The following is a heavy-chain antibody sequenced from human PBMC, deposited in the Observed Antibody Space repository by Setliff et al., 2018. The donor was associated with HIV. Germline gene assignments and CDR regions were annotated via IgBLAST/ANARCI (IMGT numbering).Heavy chain of an antibody. CDR3: ARDFVYGYDF. D-gene: IGHD5-18*01. V-gene: IGHV4-4*07. CDR2: VYSSGST. Sequence: SETLSLTCTVSGGSISSHYWTWIRQPAGKGLEWIGRVYSSGSTNCNPSLKSRVTMSVDTSTKQFSLKLSSVTAADTAVYYCARDFVYGYDFWGQGTLVTVSS. CDR1: GGSISSHY. J-gene: IGHJ4*02.